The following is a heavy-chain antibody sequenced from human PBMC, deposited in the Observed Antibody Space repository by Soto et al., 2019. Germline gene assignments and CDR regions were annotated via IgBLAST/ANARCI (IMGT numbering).Heavy chain of an antibody. V-gene: IGHV3-33*03. CDR3: ARLYCSASSCYSVDGFDI. D-gene: IGHD2-15*01. CDR2: IWFDGSDK. Sequence: QVQLVESGGGVVQPGRSLRLSCAASGFTFSSYGMHWVRQAPGKGPEWVALIWFDGSDKYSADSVKGRFTISRDNSKNTLYLQMNSLRAEDTAVYYCARLYCSASSCYSVDGFDIWGQGTMVTVSS. CDR1: GFTFSSYG. J-gene: IGHJ3*02.